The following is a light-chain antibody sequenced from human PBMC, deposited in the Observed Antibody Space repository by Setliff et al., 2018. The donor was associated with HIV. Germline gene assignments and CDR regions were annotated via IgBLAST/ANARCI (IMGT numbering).Light chain of an antibody. CDR1: SSDVGGYNY. CDR3: SSYTSNNSGV. Sequence: QSVLAQPVSVSGSPGQSITISCTGTSSDVGGYNYVSWYQQHPGKAPKLMIYDVTNRPSGVSNRFSGSNSGNTASLTISGLQAEDEADYYCSSYTSNNSGVFGTGTKVTVL. J-gene: IGLJ1*01. V-gene: IGLV2-14*03. CDR2: DVT.